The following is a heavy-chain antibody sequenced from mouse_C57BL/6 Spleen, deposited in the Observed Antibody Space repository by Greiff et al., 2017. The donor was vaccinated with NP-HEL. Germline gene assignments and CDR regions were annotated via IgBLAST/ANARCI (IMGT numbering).Heavy chain of an antibody. V-gene: IGHV2-2*01. CDR3: ARSEMDGYQYYFDY. CDR2: IWSGGST. Sequence: QVHVKQSGPGLVQPSQSLSITCTVSGFSLTSYGVHWVRQSPGKGLEWLGVIWSGGSTDYNAAFISRLSISKDNSKSQVFFKMNSLQADDTAIYYCARSEMDGYQYYFDYWGQGTTLTVSS. CDR1: GFSLTSYG. J-gene: IGHJ2*01. D-gene: IGHD2-3*01.